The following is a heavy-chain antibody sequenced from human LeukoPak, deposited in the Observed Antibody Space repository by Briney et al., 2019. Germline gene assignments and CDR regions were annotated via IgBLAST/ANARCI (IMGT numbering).Heavy chain of an antibody. CDR3: AKDASVGAPGSWVLDYFDY. CDR2: IRFDGTDE. J-gene: IGHJ4*02. CDR1: GFKFSNYG. V-gene: IGHV3-30*02. D-gene: IGHD1-26*01. Sequence: GGSLRLSCAASGFKFSNYGMHWVRQAPGKGLEWVAFIRFDGTDEFYADSVKGRFPISRDNAKDTVYLHMNSLRADDTAIYYCAKDASVGAPGSWVLDYFDYWGQGTQVTVSS.